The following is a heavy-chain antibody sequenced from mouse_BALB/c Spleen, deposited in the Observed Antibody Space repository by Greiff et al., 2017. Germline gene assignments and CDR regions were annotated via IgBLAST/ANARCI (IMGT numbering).Heavy chain of an antibody. J-gene: IGHJ2*01. CDR2: IRLKSNNYAS. CDR1: GFTFSNYW. CDR3: TRGWDGGFDY. V-gene: IGHV6-6*02. Sequence: EVKVVESGGGLVQPGGSMKLSCVASGFTFSNYWMNWVRQSPEKGLEWVAEIRLKSNNYASHYAESVQERFTISRDDSKSSVYLQMNNLRAEDTGIYDWTRGWDGGFDYWGQGTTLTVSS. D-gene: IGHD4-1*01.